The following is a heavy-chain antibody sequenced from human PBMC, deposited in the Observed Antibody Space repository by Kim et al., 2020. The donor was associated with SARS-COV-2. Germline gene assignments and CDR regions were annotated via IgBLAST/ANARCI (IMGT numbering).Heavy chain of an antibody. CDR3: AREVDCSGGSCLIDY. CDR2: ISSSSSYI. V-gene: IGHV3-21*01. D-gene: IGHD2-15*01. J-gene: IGHJ4*02. Sequence: GGSLRLSCAASGFTFSSYSMNWVRQAPGKGLEWVSSISSSSSYIYYADSVKGRFTISRDNAKNSLYLQMNSLRAEDTAVYYCAREVDCSGGSCLIDYWGQGTLVTVSS. CDR1: GFTFSSYS.